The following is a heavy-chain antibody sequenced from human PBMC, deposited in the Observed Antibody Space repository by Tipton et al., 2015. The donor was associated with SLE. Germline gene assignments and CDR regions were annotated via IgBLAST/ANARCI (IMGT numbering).Heavy chain of an antibody. CDR3: ARIWDGGGRPEYFQH. D-gene: IGHD4-23*01. CDR2: IYYSGST. Sequence: LRLSCSVSGGSISSNYWIWIRQPPGKGLEWIGCIYYSGSTYYNPSLKSRVTISVDTSKNQFTLKLSSVTAADTAVYYCARIWDGGGRPEYFQHWGQGTLVTVSS. J-gene: IGHJ1*01. CDR1: GGSISSNY. V-gene: IGHV4-59*12.